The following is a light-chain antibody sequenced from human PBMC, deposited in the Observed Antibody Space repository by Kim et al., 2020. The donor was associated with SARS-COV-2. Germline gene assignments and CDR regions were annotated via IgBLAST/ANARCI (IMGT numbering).Light chain of an antibody. CDR1: KLGDKY. CDR3: QAWDRSTWV. V-gene: IGLV3-1*01. CDR2: EDR. Sequence: SYELTQPPSVSVSPGQTASITCSGDKLGDKYASWYQLKPGQSPLLVIFEDRKRPSGIPERFSGSNSGNTATLTISGTQAMDEAEYYCQAWDRSTWVFGGGTQLTVL. J-gene: IGLJ3*02.